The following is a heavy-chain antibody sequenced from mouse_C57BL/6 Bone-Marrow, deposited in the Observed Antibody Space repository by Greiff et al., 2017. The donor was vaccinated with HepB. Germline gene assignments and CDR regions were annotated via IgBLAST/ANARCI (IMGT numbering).Heavy chain of an antibody. D-gene: IGHD1-1*01. CDR1: GFNIKDDY. Sequence: EVQLVESGAELVRPGASVKLSCTASGFNIKDDYMHWVKQRPEQGLEWIGWIDPENGDTEYASKFQGKATITADTSSNTAYLQLSSLTSEDTAVYYCTTRTHYYGSSAWFAYWGQGTLVTVSA. J-gene: IGHJ3*01. CDR3: TTRTHYYGSSAWFAY. V-gene: IGHV14-4*01. CDR2: IDPENGDT.